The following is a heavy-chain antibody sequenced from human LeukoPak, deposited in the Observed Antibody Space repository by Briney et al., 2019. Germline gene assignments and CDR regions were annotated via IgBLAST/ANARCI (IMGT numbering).Heavy chain of an antibody. V-gene: IGHV1-69*13. Sequence: SVKVSCKASGGTFSTYAITWVRQAPGQGLEWVGGIIPIVDTANYAQKFQGRVTITADESTSTAYMELNSLRSEDTAMYYCARGPWNYDSSGYYFLWFDPWGQGTLVTVSS. CDR3: ARGPWNYDSSGYYFLWFDP. D-gene: IGHD3-22*01. CDR1: GGTFSTYA. J-gene: IGHJ5*02. CDR2: IIPIVDTA.